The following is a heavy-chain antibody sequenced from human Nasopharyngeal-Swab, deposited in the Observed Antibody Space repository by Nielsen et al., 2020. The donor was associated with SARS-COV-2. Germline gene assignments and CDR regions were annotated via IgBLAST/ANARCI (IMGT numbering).Heavy chain of an antibody. CDR1: GFTFSSYW. CDR2: IKQDGSEK. D-gene: IGHD5-24*01. V-gene: IGHV3-7*01. J-gene: IGHJ6*02. Sequence: GGSLRLSCAASGFTFSSYWMSWVRQAPGKGLEWVANIKQDGSEKYYVDSVKGRFTISRDNAKNSLYLQMNSLRAEDTAVYYCARWLQSYYYYYGMDVWGQGTTVTVSS. CDR3: ARWLQSYYYYYGMDV.